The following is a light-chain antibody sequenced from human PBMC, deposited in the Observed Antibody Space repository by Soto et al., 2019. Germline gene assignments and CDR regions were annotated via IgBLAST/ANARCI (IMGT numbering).Light chain of an antibody. CDR1: SSDVGGYNY. Sequence: QSVLTQPASVSGPPGQSITISCTGTSSDVGGYNYVSWYQQHPGKAPKLMIYEVSNRPSGVSNRFSGSKSGNTASLTISGLQAEDEADYYCSSYTSSSTLYAFGTGTKVTVL. V-gene: IGLV2-14*01. J-gene: IGLJ1*01. CDR2: EVS. CDR3: SSYTSSSTLYA.